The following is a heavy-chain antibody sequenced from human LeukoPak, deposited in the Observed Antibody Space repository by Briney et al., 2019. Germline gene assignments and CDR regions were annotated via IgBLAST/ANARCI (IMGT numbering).Heavy chain of an antibody. D-gene: IGHD5-18*01. V-gene: IGHV3-21*01. CDR3: ARDEYSYGTLDY. CDR2: ISSSSSYV. CDR1: GFTFSSYS. Sequence: GGSLTLSCAASGFTFSSYSMNWVRQAPGKGLEWVSSISSSSSYVYYADSVKGRFTISRDNAKNSLYLQMNSLRAEETAVYYCARDEYSYGTLDYWGQGTLVTVSS. J-gene: IGHJ4*02.